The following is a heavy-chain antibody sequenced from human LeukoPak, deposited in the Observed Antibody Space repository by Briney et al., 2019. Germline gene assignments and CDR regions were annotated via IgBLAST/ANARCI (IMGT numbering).Heavy chain of an antibody. D-gene: IGHD6-19*01. Sequence: GGSLRLSCAASGFTFSSYSMNWVRQAPGKGLEWVSSISSSSSYIYYADSVKGRFTISRDNAKNSLYLQMNSLKAEDTAVYYCARDLPIAVAGSFYYYYGMDVWGQGTTVTVSS. V-gene: IGHV3-21*01. J-gene: IGHJ6*02. CDR2: ISSSSSYI. CDR1: GFTFSSYS. CDR3: ARDLPIAVAGSFYYYYGMDV.